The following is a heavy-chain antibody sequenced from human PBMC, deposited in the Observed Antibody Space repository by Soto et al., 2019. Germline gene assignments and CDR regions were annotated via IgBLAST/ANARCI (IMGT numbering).Heavy chain of an antibody. V-gene: IGHV4-59*01. Sequence: SETLSLTCTVSGGSISSYYWSWIRQPPGKGLEWIGYIYYSGSTNYNPSLKSRVTISVDTSKNQFSLKLSSVTAADTAVYYCARVGSPYYDSSGPYDAFDIWGQGTMVTVSS. D-gene: IGHD3-22*01. CDR1: GGSISSYY. J-gene: IGHJ3*02. CDR2: IYYSGST. CDR3: ARVGSPYYDSSGPYDAFDI.